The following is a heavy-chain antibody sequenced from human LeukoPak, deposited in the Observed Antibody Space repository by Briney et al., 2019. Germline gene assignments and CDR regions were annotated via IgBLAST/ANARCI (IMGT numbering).Heavy chain of an antibody. V-gene: IGHV3-49*03. CDR3: TRSYGSGSVNDY. Sequence: GGSLRFSCAASGYTFSDYYMSWIRQAPGKGLEWVGFIRSKAYGGTTEYAASVKGRFTISRDDSKSIAYLQMNSLKTEDTAVYYCTRSYGSGSVNDYWGQGTLVTVSS. CDR2: IRSKAYGGTT. D-gene: IGHD3-10*01. J-gene: IGHJ4*02. CDR1: GYTFSDYY.